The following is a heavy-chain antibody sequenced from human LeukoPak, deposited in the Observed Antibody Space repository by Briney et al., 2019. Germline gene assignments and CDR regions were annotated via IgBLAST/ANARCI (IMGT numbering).Heavy chain of an antibody. CDR3: ARSSRGGYSYGYYY. V-gene: IGHV1-69*01. CDR1: GGTFSSYA. J-gene: IGHJ4*02. D-gene: IGHD5-18*01. Sequence: EASVKVSCKASGGTFSSYAISWVRQAPGQGLEWMGGIIPIFGTADYAQKFQGRVTITADESTSTAYMELSSLRSEDTAVYYCARSSRGGYSYGYYYWGQGTLVTVSS. CDR2: IIPIFGTA.